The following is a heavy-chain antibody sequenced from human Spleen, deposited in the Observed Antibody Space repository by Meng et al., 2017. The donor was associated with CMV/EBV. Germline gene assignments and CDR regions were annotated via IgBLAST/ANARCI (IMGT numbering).Heavy chain of an antibody. Sequence: GESLKISCVAAGFTSGIYPMNWVRQAPGKGLEWLSYISSSSRTIYYADSVKGRFTISRDNAKNSLYLQMNSLRAEDTAVYYCARSPGAQLADYWGQGTLVTVSS. V-gene: IGHV3-48*04. CDR1: GFTSGIYP. CDR3: ARSPGAQLADY. D-gene: IGHD6-13*01. CDR2: ISSSSRTI. J-gene: IGHJ4*02.